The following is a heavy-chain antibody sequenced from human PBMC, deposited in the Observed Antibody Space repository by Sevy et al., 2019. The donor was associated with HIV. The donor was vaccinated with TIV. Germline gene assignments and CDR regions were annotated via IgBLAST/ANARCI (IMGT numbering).Heavy chain of an antibody. Sequence: GGSLRLSCVASEFTFSSHAVSWVRQAPGKGLEWVSAISGDGEKTHYADSVRGGFTISRDNSKNTLYLQLNSLRAEDTAVYYCARDSTSIRYLDIWGQGTMVTVSS. J-gene: IGHJ3*02. V-gene: IGHV3-23*01. D-gene: IGHD2-2*01. CDR3: ARDSTSIRYLDI. CDR1: EFTFSSHA. CDR2: ISGDGEKT.